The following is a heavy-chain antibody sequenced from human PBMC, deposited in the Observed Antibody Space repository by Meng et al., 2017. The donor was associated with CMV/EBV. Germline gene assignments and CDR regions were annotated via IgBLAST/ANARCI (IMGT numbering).Heavy chain of an antibody. Sequence: VQRQQWGAGLLTPSVTRSLTCVVLGGSFSGYYWSWIRQPPGKGLGWFGEINHSGSTNSNPSLKSRVTISVDTSKTQFSLNLSSVTAAATAVYYCARGSIAARLGLGDWGPGTLVTVSS. CDR1: GGSFSGYY. D-gene: IGHD6-6*01. V-gene: IGHV4-34*01. CDR3: ARGSIAARLGLGD. CDR2: INHSGST. J-gene: IGHJ4*02.